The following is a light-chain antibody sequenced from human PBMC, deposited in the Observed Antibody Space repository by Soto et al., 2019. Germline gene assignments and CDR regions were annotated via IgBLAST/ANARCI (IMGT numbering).Light chain of an antibody. V-gene: IGKV3-15*01. CDR2: GAS. CDR3: HQYNKCPLT. J-gene: IGKJ3*01. CDR1: QSISTN. Sequence: EIVMTQSPATLSVSPGERASLSCRASQSISTNLAWYQQKPGHAHRLLIYGASTRATGIPARFSGSGSGTEFNLTISSPQYEAFAVYYCHQYNKCPLTFGPGTKVDIE.